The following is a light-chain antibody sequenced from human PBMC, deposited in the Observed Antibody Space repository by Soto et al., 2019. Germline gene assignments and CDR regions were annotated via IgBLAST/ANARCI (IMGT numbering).Light chain of an antibody. CDR1: SSDVGAYIY. V-gene: IGLV2-8*01. CDR3: ISYAGNHNLV. CDR2: EVN. J-gene: IGLJ2*01. Sequence: QSVLTQPPSASGSPGQSVTISCTGTSSDVGAYIYVSWYQQHPGTAPKLIIYEVNKPPSGVPDRFSGSRSGNTASLTVSGLQPEDAADYYCISYAGNHNLVFGGGTKLTVL.